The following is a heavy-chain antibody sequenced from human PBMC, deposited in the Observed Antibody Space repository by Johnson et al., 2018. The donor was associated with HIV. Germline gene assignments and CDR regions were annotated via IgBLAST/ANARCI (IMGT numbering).Heavy chain of an antibody. V-gene: IGHV3-30*04. Sequence: QVQLLESGGGVVQPGGSLRLSCAASGFTFSSYAMHWVRQAPGKGLEWVAVISYDGSNKYYADSVKGRFTISRDNSKNTLYLQMNSLRAEDTAVYYCAKDETPMKRAFDIWGQGTMVTVSS. CDR3: AKDETPMKRAFDI. J-gene: IGHJ3*02. CDR1: GFTFSSYA. CDR2: ISYDGSNK.